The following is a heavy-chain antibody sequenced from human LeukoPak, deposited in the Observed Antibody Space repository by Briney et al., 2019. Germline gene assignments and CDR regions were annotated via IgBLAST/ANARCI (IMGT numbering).Heavy chain of an antibody. V-gene: IGHV3-7*01. J-gene: IGHJ4*02. CDR2: IKQDGSEK. Sequence: PGGSLRLSCAAPGFTFSSYWMSWVRQAPGKGLEWVANIKQDGSEKYYVDSVKGRFTISRDNAKNSLYLQMNSLRAEDTAVYYCASLPGIAVAGTRSSVDYWGQGTLVTVSS. CDR3: ASLPGIAVAGTRSSVDY. CDR1: GFTFSSYW. D-gene: IGHD6-19*01.